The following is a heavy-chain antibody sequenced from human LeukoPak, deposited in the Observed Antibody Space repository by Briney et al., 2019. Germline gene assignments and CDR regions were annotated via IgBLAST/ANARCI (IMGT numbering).Heavy chain of an antibody. V-gene: IGHV1-69*05. CDR3: ARGAIAAAGTHYYYYYMDV. CDR1: GGTFSSYA. Sequence: SVKVSCKASGGTFSSYAISWVRQAPGQGLEWMGRIIPIFGPANYAQELHGRVTITTDESTSTAYMELSSLRSEDTAVYYCARGAIAAAGTHYYYYYMDVWGKGTTVTVSS. CDR2: IIPIFGPA. J-gene: IGHJ6*03. D-gene: IGHD6-13*01.